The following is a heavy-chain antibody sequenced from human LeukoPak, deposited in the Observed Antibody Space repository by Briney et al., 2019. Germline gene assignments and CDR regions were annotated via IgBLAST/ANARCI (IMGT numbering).Heavy chain of an antibody. D-gene: IGHD2-21*01. Sequence: SETLSLTCTVSGDSISSRSHLWGWIRQPPGKGLEWIGFVYYTGSAYSSPSLKSRVTVSVDTSKNQFSLKLNSVTAADTAMYYCARLALRGIPSFWGQGIQVIVSS. J-gene: IGHJ4*02. V-gene: IGHV4-39*01. CDR1: GDSISSRSHL. CDR3: ARLALRGIPSF. CDR2: VYYTGSA.